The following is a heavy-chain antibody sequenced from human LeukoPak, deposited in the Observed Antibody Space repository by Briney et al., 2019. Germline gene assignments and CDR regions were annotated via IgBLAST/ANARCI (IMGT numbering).Heavy chain of an antibody. CDR1: GFILSSFA. CDR2: ISSPGGNT. Sequence: PGGSLRLSCTSSGFILSSFAMSWVRQAPGKGLEWVSSISSPGGNTYCADSVKGRFTISRDNSKNTLYLQMNSLRVEDTAIYYCGKDWKLDYWGQGTLVTVSS. CDR3: GKDWKLDY. J-gene: IGHJ4*02. D-gene: IGHD1-1*01. V-gene: IGHV3-23*01.